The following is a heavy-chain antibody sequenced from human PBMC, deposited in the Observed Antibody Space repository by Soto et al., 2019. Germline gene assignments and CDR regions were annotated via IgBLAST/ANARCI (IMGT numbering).Heavy chain of an antibody. CDR1: GGTFSSYA. CDR2: IIPIFGTA. V-gene: IGHV1-69*01. D-gene: IGHD6-13*01. J-gene: IGHJ5*02. CDR3: ARARANSGGSSWSRSGYNWFDP. Sequence: QVQLVQSGAEVKKPGSSVKVSCKASGGTFSSYAISWVRQAPGQGLEWMGGIIPIFGTANYAQKFQGRVTITADESTSTAYMELSSLRSEDTAVYYCARARANSGGSSWSRSGYNWFDPWGQGTLVTVS.